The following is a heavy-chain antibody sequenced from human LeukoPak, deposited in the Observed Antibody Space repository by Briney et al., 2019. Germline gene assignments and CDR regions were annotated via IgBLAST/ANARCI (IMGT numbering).Heavy chain of an antibody. CDR3: ARRLYYSGWYGAVYWYFDL. D-gene: IGHD6-19*01. J-gene: IGHJ2*01. Sequence: SETLSLTCAVYGGSFNNYYWSWIRQPPGKGLEWIGEINHSGSTNSNPSLKSRVTVSADTSKNQFSLNLNSVTAADTAVYYCARRLYYSGWYGAVYWYFDLWGRGTLVTVSS. CDR2: INHSGST. V-gene: IGHV4-34*01. CDR1: GGSFNNYY.